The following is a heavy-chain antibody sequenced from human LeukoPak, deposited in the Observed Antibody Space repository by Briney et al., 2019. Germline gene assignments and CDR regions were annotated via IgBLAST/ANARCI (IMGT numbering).Heavy chain of an antibody. CDR3: ARGGGTSPFDY. V-gene: IGHV1-2*06. CDR2: ISPNSGGT. J-gene: IGHJ4*02. D-gene: IGHD2-15*01. CDR1: GYTFSDYY. Sequence: ASVKVSCKASGYTFSDYYMHWVRQAPGQGLEWMGRISPNSGGTDYAQKLQGRVTMTRDMSINTDYMQLSGLRSDDTAVYYCARGGGTSPFDYWGQGALVTVSS.